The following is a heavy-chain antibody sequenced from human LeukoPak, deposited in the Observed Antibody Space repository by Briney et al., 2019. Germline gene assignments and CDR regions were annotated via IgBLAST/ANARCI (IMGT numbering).Heavy chain of an antibody. Sequence: SQTLSLTCTVSGGSISSGGYYWSWIRQHPGKGLEWIGYIYYSGSTYYNPSLKSRVTISVDTSKNQFSLKLSSVTAADTAVYYCARCMRTTPTWQWLVGGRFDYWGQGTLVTVSS. CDR1: GGSISSGGYY. J-gene: IGHJ4*02. CDR3: ARCMRTTPTWQWLVGGRFDY. D-gene: IGHD6-19*01. V-gene: IGHV4-31*03. CDR2: IYYSGST.